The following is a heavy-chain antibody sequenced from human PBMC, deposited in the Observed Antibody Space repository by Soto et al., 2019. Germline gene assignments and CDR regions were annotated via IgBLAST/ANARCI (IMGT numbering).Heavy chain of an antibody. D-gene: IGHD1-26*01. Sequence: GGSLRLSCAASGFTFSSYGMHWVRQAPGKGLEWVAVISYDGSNKYYADSVKGRFTISRDNSKNTLYLQMNSLRAEDTAVYYCAKAYSGPFDIWGQGTMVTVSS. CDR2: ISYDGSNK. V-gene: IGHV3-30*18. CDR1: GFTFSSYG. CDR3: AKAYSGPFDI. J-gene: IGHJ3*02.